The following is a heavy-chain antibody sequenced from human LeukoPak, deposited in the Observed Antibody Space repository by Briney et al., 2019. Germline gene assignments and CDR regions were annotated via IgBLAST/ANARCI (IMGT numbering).Heavy chain of an antibody. V-gene: IGHV4-59*01. CDR2: IYYSGRT. J-gene: IGHJ3*02. D-gene: IGHD2-8*01. Sequence: SETLSLTCAVYGGSFSGYYWSWIRQPPGKGLEWIAYIYYSGRTNYNPSLKSRVTISLDTSKNQFSPKLSSVTAADTAVYYCATLYAVRGALSFDMWGQGTMVTVSS. CDR3: ATLYAVRGALSFDM. CDR1: GGSFSGYY.